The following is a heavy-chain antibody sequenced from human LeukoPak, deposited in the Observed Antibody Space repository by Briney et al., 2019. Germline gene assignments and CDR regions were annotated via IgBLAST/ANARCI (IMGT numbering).Heavy chain of an antibody. J-gene: IGHJ4*02. CDR3: QVTDTDSFDF. CDR2: IYDDGRT. Sequence: GGSLRLSCAASGFIVSSKYMTWVRQAPGKGLEWVSVIYDDGRTYYADSVKGRFTISRDSFKNIVDLQMNSLRADDTAVYFCQVTDTDSFDFWGQGTLVTVSS. D-gene: IGHD2-21*02. V-gene: IGHV3-53*01. CDR1: GFIVSSKY.